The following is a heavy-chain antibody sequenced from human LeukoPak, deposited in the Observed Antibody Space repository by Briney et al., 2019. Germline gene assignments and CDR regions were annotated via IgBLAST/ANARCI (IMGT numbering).Heavy chain of an antibody. CDR1: GGSFSGYY. V-gene: IGHV4-34*01. D-gene: IGHD1-26*01. CDR3: ASSSGSLFDY. CDR2: INHSGST. Sequence: PSETLSFTCAVYGGSFSGYYWSWIRQPPGKGLEWIGEINHSGSTNYNPSLKSRVTISVDTSKNQFSLKLSSVTAADTAVYYCASSSGSLFDYWGQGTLVTVSS. J-gene: IGHJ4*02.